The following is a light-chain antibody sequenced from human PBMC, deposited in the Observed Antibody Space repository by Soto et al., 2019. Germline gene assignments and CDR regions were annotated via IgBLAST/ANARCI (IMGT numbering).Light chain of an antibody. V-gene: IGKV1-12*01. CDR3: QQANSFPIT. J-gene: IGKJ5*01. CDR1: HVISSW. CDR2: AAS. Sequence: DIQISQSPSSVSASVGDRVTMTCRASHVISSWLAWYQQKPGKAPKLLIYAASSLQSGVPSRFSGSGSGTDFTLTISSLQPEDFATYYCQQANSFPITFGQGTRLEIK.